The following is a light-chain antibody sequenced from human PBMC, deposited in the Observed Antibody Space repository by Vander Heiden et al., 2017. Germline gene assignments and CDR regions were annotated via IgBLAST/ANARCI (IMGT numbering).Light chain of an antibody. CDR2: AAS. V-gene: IGKV1-27*01. CDR1: QGFSNY. J-gene: IGKJ2*03. Sequence: SPSSLSASVGDRVTITCRASQGFSNYVAWYQQKPGKVPKLLIYAASTLQSGVPPRFSGSGSGTDFTLTISSLQPEDVATYYCQSFKTAPYSFGQGTQLEIK. CDR3: QSFKTAPYS.